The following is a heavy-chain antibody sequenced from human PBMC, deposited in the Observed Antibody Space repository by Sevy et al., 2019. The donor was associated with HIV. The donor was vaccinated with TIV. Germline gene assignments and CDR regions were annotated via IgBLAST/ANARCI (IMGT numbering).Heavy chain of an antibody. D-gene: IGHD2-15*01. J-gene: IGHJ4*02. V-gene: IGHV3-48*01. Sequence: GGSLRLSCAASGFTFSSYSMNWVRQAPGKGLEWVSYISSSRYTIYYADSVTGLFTISRDNVKNSLYLQMNSLRAEDTAVYYCARGPRWYYFDYWGQGTLVTVSS. CDR3: ARGPRWYYFDY. CDR2: ISSSRYTI. CDR1: GFTFSSYS.